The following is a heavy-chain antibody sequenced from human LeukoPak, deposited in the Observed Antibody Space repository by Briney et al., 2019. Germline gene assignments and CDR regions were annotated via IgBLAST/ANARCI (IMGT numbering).Heavy chain of an antibody. V-gene: IGHV4-31*03. CDR2: IYYSGST. J-gene: IGHJ5*02. D-gene: IGHD3-22*01. CDR3: AREWGDYYDSSGPHRPYNWFDP. CDR1: GGSISSGGYS. Sequence: KPSETLSLTCTVSGGSISSGGYSWSWIRQHPGKGLEWIGYIYYSGSTYYNPSLKSRVTISVDTSKNQLSLKLSSVTAADTAVYYCAREWGDYYDSSGPHRPYNWFDPWGQGTLVTVSS.